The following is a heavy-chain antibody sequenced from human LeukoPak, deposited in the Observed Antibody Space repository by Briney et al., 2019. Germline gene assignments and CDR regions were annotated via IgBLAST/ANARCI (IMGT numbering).Heavy chain of an antibody. CDR1: GFTFSSYA. V-gene: IGHV3-23*01. D-gene: IGHD5-24*01. J-gene: IGHJ4*02. CDR3: ASAGGRDGYNYQIDY. Sequence: GGSLGLSCAASGFTFSSYAMSWVRQAPGKGLEWVSAISGSGGSTYYADSVKGRFTISRDNSKNTLYLQMNSLRAEDTAVYYCASAGGRDGYNYQIDYWGQGTLVTVSS. CDR2: ISGSGGST.